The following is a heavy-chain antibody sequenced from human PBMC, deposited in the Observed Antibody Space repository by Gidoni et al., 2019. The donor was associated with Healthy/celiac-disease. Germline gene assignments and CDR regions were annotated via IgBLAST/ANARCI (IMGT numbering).Heavy chain of an antibody. V-gene: IGHV3-49*03. Sequence: EVQLVESGGGLVQPGRSLRLSGTASGFTFGDYAMSWFRQAPGKGLELVGFIRSKAYGGTTEYAASVKGRFTISRDDSKSIAYLQMNSLKTEDTAVYYCTRDNLWFGAGYYYGMDVWGQGTTVTVSS. D-gene: IGHD3-10*01. CDR1: GFTFGDYA. CDR3: TRDNLWFGAGYYYGMDV. J-gene: IGHJ6*02. CDR2: IRSKAYGGTT.